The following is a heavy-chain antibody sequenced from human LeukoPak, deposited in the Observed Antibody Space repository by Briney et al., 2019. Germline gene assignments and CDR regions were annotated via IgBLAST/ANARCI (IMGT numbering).Heavy chain of an antibody. D-gene: IGHD3-22*01. CDR1: GYRFTSYW. J-gene: IGHJ4*02. CDR2: IYPGDSDT. CDR3: ARPGPTYYYDSSGYYYDY. V-gene: IGHV5-51*01. Sequence: GESLKISFKGSGYRFTSYWIGWVRQMPGKGLGWMGSIYPGDSDTRYSPSFKGQVTISADEPISTAYLKCSSLNASDTAMYYCARPGPTYYYDSSGYYYDYWGQGTLVTVSS.